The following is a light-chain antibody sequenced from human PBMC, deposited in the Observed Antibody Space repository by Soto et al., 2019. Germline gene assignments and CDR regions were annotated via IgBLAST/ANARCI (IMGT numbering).Light chain of an antibody. CDR1: TSNIGNNY. Sequence: QSVLTQPPSASVTPGQRVTISCSGSTSNIGNNYVCWFQQLPGTAPKLLIYRNNQRPSGVPDRFSGSKSGTSASLAISGLRSEDEADYYCAAWDDSLNGVVFGGGTKLTVL. V-gene: IGLV1-47*01. CDR2: RNN. J-gene: IGLJ3*02. CDR3: AAWDDSLNGVV.